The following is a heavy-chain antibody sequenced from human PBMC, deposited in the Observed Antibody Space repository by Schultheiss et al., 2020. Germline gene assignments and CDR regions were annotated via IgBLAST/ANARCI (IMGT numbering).Heavy chain of an antibody. J-gene: IGHJ5*02. Sequence: SETLSLTCTVSGGSISSGGYYWSWIRQHPGKGLEWIGYIYYSGSTYYNPSLRSRIPISVDTSKNPFSLKQSSVTAADTAVYYCQRGVVAANNWFDPWGQGTLVTGSS. CDR3: QRGVVAANNWFDP. CDR2: IYYSGST. D-gene: IGHD2-15*01. CDR1: GGSISSGGYY. V-gene: IGHV4-31*03.